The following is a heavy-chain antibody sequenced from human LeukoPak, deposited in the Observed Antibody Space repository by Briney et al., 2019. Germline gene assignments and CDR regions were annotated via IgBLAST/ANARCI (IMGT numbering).Heavy chain of an antibody. Sequence: GGSLRLSCAASGFTFRSYGMHWVRQAPGKGLEWVAFIRYDGTSKYYADSVKGRFTISRDNSKDTLFLQMNSLRAEDTALYYCAKLPRSSGLPSSWGQGTLVTVSS. V-gene: IGHV3-30*02. CDR3: AKLPRSSGLPSS. D-gene: IGHD3-22*01. J-gene: IGHJ5*02. CDR1: GFTFRSYG. CDR2: IRYDGTSK.